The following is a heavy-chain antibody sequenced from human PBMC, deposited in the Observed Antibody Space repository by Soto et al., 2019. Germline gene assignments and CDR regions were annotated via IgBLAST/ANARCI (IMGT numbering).Heavy chain of an antibody. CDR3: GRDRSSYYYGMDV. J-gene: IGHJ6*02. CDR1: GFSFSSYA. D-gene: IGHD1-26*01. Sequence: GGSLRLSCAASGFSFSSYAMHWVRQAPGKGPEWVAVMSYDGSNKYYGDSVKGRFTNSRDNSKNTLYLQMNSLRVEDTAVYYCGRDRSSYYYGMDVWGQGTTVTVSS. CDR2: MSYDGSNK. V-gene: IGHV3-30-3*01.